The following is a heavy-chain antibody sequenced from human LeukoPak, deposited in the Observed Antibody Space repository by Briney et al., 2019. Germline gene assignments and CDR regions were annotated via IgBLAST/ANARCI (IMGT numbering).Heavy chain of an antibody. CDR1: GFTFSTYA. Sequence: PGGSLRLSCAASGFTFSTYAMSWVRQAPGKGLDWVSAISSSGGYTYYADSVKGRFTISRDNAKNSLYLQMNSLRAEDTAVYYCASWLRLGGGTLDYWGQGTLVTVSS. CDR2: ISSSGGYT. J-gene: IGHJ4*02. V-gene: IGHV3-23*01. D-gene: IGHD5-12*01. CDR3: ASWLRLGGGTLDY.